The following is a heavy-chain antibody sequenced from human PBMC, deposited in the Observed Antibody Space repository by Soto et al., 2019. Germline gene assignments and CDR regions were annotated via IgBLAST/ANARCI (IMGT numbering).Heavy chain of an antibody. D-gene: IGHD2-15*01. V-gene: IGHV4-59*01. CDR3: ERADPDASVGY. Sequence: SETLSLTCTVSGGSMSSYYWTWLRQSPGRGLEWIGYISYSGSTYYNPSLKSRVTISADTSKNQFSLRMNSMIAADTAVYYCERADPDASVGYCGQGTMVTVYS. CDR2: ISYSGST. J-gene: IGHJ4*02. CDR1: GGSMSSYY.